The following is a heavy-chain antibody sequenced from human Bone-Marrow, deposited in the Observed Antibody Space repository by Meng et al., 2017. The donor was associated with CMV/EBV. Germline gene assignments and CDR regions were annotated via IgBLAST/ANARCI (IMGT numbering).Heavy chain of an antibody. CDR3: ARAADYSYNWFDP. CDR1: GFTFSSYW. Sequence: GGSLRFSCAASGFTFSSYWMHWARQAPGKGQVWVSGINSAGSTTDYADSVKGRFTISRDNAKNTLYLQMNSLRVEDTAVYYCARAADYSYNWFDPWGQGNLVTVSS. J-gene: IGHJ5*02. V-gene: IGHV3-74*01. D-gene: IGHD3-16*01. CDR2: INSAGSTT.